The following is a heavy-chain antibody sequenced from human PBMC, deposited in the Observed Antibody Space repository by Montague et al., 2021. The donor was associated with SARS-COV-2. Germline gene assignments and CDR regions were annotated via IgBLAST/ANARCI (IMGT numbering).Heavy chain of an antibody. D-gene: IGHD5-18*01. CDR1: GDSINSDTAF. CDR3: ARHDHTDFGNPNCFDP. Sequence: SETLSLTCTVSGDSINSDTAFWGWVRQSPGKGLEWIGSMVYSGRNFYNGALRSRLTISVDTSKNQFSLELRAVTAADTGLYYCARHDHTDFGNPNCFDPWGQGTLVTVSS. V-gene: IGHV4-39*01. J-gene: IGHJ5*02. CDR2: MVYSGRN.